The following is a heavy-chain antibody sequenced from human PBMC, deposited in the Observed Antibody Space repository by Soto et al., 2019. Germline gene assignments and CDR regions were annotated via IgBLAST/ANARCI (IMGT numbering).Heavy chain of an antibody. CDR1: GFSFSSYS. Sequence: GGSLRLSCAASGFSFSSYSMNWVRQAPGKGLEWVSSISSKNNRTSYYIHCADSVKGRFTISRDNAKKSLYLQMDSLRAEDTAVYYCAKDRTGRGIAARPSWFDPWGQGTLVTVSS. CDR2: ISSKNNRTSYYI. CDR3: AKDRTGRGIAARPSWFDP. V-gene: IGHV3-21*01. D-gene: IGHD6-6*01. J-gene: IGHJ5*02.